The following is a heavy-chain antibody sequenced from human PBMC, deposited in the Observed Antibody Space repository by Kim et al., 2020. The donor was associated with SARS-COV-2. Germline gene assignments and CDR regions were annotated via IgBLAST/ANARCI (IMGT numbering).Heavy chain of an antibody. Sequence: GGSLRLSCAASGFTFSSYSMNWVRQAPGKGLEWVSYISSSSSTIYYADSVKGRFTISRDNAKNSLYLQMNSLRAEDTAVYYCAREQDITMVRGVMALTYYYYGMDVWGQGTTVTVSS. CDR1: GFTFSSYS. CDR2: ISSSSSTI. V-gene: IGHV3-48*04. D-gene: IGHD3-10*01. J-gene: IGHJ6*02. CDR3: AREQDITMVRGVMALTYYYYGMDV.